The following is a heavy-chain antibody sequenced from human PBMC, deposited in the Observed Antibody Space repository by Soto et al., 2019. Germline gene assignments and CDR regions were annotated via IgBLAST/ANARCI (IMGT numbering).Heavy chain of an antibody. CDR1: GYTFTSYD. CDR3: ASFVASRDY. Sequence: ASVKVSCKASGYTFTSYDINWVRQATGQGLEWMGWMNPNSGGTNYAQKFQGWVTMTRDTSISTAYMELSRLRSDDTAVYYCASFVASRDYWGQGTLVTVSS. D-gene: IGHD2-15*01. V-gene: IGHV1-2*04. J-gene: IGHJ4*02. CDR2: MNPNSGGT.